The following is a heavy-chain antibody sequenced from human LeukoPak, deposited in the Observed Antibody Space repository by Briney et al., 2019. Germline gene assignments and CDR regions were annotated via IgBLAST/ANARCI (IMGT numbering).Heavy chain of an antibody. J-gene: IGHJ4*02. CDR2: INPNSGGT. CDR3: ARDPTYDILTAADY. D-gene: IGHD3-9*01. V-gene: IGHV1-2*02. Sequence: ASVKVSCKASGYTFTSYGITWVRQAPGQGLEWMGWINPNSGGTNYAQKFQGRVTMTRDTSISTAYMELSRLRSDDTAVYHCARDPTYDILTAADYWGQGTLVTVSS. CDR1: GYTFTSYG.